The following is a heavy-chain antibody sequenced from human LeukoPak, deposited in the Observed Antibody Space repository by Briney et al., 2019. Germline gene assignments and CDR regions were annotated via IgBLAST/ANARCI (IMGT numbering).Heavy chain of an antibody. D-gene: IGHD3-22*01. J-gene: IGHJ4*02. CDR1: GFTFSSCA. Sequence: PGGSLRLSCAASGFTFSSCAMSWVRQAPGKGLEWVSTVSGSGGSTYYANSVKGRFTISRDNSKNTLYLQMGSLRAEDMAVYYCARVQTYYYDSSGYYYPGGSFDCWGQGTLVTVSS. CDR2: VSGSGGST. CDR3: ARVQTYYYDSSGYYYPGGSFDC. V-gene: IGHV3-64*01.